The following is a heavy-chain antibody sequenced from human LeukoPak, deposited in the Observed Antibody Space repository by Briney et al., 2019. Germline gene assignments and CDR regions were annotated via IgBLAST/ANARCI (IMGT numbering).Heavy chain of an antibody. CDR3: AKDPRLRWSVPWFDP. Sequence: GGSLRLSCAASGFTFSSYAMSWVRQAPGKGLEWVSAISGSGGSTYYADSVKGRFTIPRDNSKNTLYLQMNSLRAEDTAVYYCAKDPRLRWSVPWFDPWGQGTLVTVSS. J-gene: IGHJ5*02. CDR2: ISGSGGST. D-gene: IGHD4-23*01. CDR1: GFTFSSYA. V-gene: IGHV3-23*01.